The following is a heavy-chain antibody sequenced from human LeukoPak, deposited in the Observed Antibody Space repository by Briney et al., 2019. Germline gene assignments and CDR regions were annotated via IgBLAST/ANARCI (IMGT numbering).Heavy chain of an antibody. Sequence: GGSLRLSCAASGFTFSSYSMNWVRQAPGKGLEWVSSISSSSSYIYYADSVKGRFTISRDNAKNSLYLQMNSLRAEDTAEYYCARDWSSGYDYAFDYWGQGTLVTVSS. CDR3: ARDWSSGYDYAFDY. CDR2: ISSSSSYI. J-gene: IGHJ4*02. D-gene: IGHD5-12*01. CDR1: GFTFSSYS. V-gene: IGHV3-21*01.